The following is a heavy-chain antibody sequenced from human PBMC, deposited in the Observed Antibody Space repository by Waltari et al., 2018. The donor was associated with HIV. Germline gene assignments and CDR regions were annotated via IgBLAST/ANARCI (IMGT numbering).Heavy chain of an antibody. CDR1: GGSISSSNYY. D-gene: IGHD3-10*01. CDR3: ARHSLVHSYGMDV. Sequence: QLQLQESGPGLVKPSETLSLTCTVSGGSISSSNYYWGWIRQPPGKGLEWFGIIYYSGRAYYNPSLKSRVTISVDTSKNQFSLKLSSVTAADTAVYYCARHSLVHSYGMDVWGQGTTVTVSS. CDR2: IYYSGRA. J-gene: IGHJ6*02. V-gene: IGHV4-39*01.